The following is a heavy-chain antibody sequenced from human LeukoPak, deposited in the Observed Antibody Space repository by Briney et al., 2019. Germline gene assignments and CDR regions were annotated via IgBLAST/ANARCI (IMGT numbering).Heavy chain of an antibody. CDR1: GFTFSSYW. J-gene: IGHJ3*02. CDR3: ARGLNTVVVPAALDDAFDI. Sequence: PGGSLRLSCAASGFTFSSYWMSWVRQAPGKGLEWVANIKQDGSEKYYVDSVKGRFTISRDNAKNSLYLQMNSLRAEDTAVYYCARGLNTVVVPAALDDAFDIWGQGTMVTVSS. CDR2: IKQDGSEK. D-gene: IGHD2-2*01. V-gene: IGHV3-7*01.